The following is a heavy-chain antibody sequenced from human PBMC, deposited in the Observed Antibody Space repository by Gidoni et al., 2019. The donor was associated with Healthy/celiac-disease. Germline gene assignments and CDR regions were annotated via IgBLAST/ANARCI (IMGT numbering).Heavy chain of an antibody. Sequence: QVQLVESGGGLVKPGGSLRLSCAASGFPFSSSYLSWIRQAPGQGLGWVSYISSSGSTIYYADSVKGRFTISRDNAKNSLYLQMNSLRAEDTAVYYCARDRDHYDFWSGYYSYYYGMDVWGQGTTVTVSS. CDR1: GFPFSSSY. V-gene: IGHV3-11*01. CDR2: ISSSGSTI. D-gene: IGHD3-3*01. CDR3: ARDRDHYDFWSGYYSYYYGMDV. J-gene: IGHJ6*02.